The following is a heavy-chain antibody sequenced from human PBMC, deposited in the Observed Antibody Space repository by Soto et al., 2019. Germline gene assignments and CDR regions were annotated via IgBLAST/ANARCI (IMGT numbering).Heavy chain of an antibody. Sequence: VQLVQSGSEVKKPGSSVKVSCKASGDTSTTYVVSWVRQAPGNGLEWMGGINPMSRTAKYAEKYSGRVALTADEATKTVYLDLTTLTFEYTAVYFCVRGTYCGASCYFAREYWGQGTLVAVSS. V-gene: IGHV1-69*01. D-gene: IGHD2-21*01. CDR3: VRGTYCGASCYFAREY. CDR1: GDTSTTYV. CDR2: INPMSRTA. J-gene: IGHJ4*02.